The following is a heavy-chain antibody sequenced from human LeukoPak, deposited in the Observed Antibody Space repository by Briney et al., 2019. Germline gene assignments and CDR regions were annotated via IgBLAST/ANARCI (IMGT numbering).Heavy chain of an antibody. CDR1: GFTFSNAW. CDR2: IKSKTDGGTT. Sequence: GGSLRLSCAASGFTFSNAWMSWVRQAPGKGLEWVGRIKSKTDGGTTDYAAPVKGRFTISRDDSKNTLYLQMNSLRAEDTAVYYCARDSIYRKTPNFDYWGQGTLVTVSS. CDR3: ARDSIYRKTPNFDY. V-gene: IGHV3-15*01. J-gene: IGHJ4*02. D-gene: IGHD5/OR15-5a*01.